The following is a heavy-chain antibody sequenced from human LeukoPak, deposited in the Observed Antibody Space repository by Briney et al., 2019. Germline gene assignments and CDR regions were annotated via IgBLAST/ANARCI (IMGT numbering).Heavy chain of an antibody. V-gene: IGHV3-21*01. CDR3: ARDPPVGYYYDSSGYKY. CDR2: ISSSSSYI. Sequence: GGSLRLSCAASGFTFSSYSMNWVRQAPGKGPEWVSSISSSSSYIYYADSVKGRFTISRDNAKNSLYLQMNSLRAEDTAVYYCARDPPVGYYYDSSGYKYWGQGTLVTVSS. J-gene: IGHJ4*02. CDR1: GFTFSSYS. D-gene: IGHD3-22*01.